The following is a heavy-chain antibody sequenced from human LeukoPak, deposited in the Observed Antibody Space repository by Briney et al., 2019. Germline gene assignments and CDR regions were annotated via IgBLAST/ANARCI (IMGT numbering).Heavy chain of an antibody. D-gene: IGHD5-24*01. V-gene: IGHV1-24*01. J-gene: IGHJ4*02. Sequence: ASVKVSCKVSGYTLTELSMHWVRQAPGKGLEWMGGFDPEDGETIYAQKFQGRVTVTEDTSTDTAYMELSSLRSEDTAVYYCATAVAKITTVALDYWGQGTLVTVSS. CDR1: GYTLTELS. CDR3: ATAVAKITTVALDY. CDR2: FDPEDGET.